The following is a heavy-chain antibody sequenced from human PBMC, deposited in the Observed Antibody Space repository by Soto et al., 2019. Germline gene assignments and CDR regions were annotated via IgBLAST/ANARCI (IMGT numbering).Heavy chain of an antibody. V-gene: IGHV4-30-2*01. CDR1: GGSISSGGYS. CDR2: IYHSGST. CDR3: AAGGGPPRYY. D-gene: IGHD1-26*01. J-gene: IGHJ4*02. Sequence: QLQLQESGSGLVKPSQTLSLTCAVSGGSISSGGYSWSWIRQPPGKGLEWIGYIYHSGSTYYNPSQSRRTTTSVDRSKNHSPLKLSSATAAETAVYYAAAGGGPPRYYWGQGTLVTVSS.